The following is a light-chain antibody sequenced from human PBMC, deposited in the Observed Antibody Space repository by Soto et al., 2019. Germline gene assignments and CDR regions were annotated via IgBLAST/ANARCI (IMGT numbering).Light chain of an antibody. Sequence: IVLPTYPGPVSVSPGERPTLSCRASQSVNSKLAWYQQKPGQAPRLLIYGASTRATGIPARFSGSGSGTEFTLTISSLQSEDFAIYYCKQVYALLLRRFGQGGIVDIK. J-gene: IGKJ1*01. CDR1: QSVNSK. CDR3: KQVYALLLRR. CDR2: GAS. V-gene: IGKV3-15*01.